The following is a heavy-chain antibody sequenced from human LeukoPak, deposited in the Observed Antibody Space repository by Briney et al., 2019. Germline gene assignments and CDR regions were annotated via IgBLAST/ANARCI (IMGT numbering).Heavy chain of an antibody. CDR1: GGSISSGSYY. V-gene: IGHV4-61*02. CDR3: ALYYYDSSGYTDY. Sequence: TSQTLSLTCTVSGGSISSGSYYWSWIRQPAGKGLEWIGRIYTSGSTNYNPSLKSRVTISVDTSKNQFSLKLSFVTAADTAVYYCALYYYDSSGYTDYWGQGTLVTVSS. D-gene: IGHD3-22*01. J-gene: IGHJ4*02. CDR2: IYTSGST.